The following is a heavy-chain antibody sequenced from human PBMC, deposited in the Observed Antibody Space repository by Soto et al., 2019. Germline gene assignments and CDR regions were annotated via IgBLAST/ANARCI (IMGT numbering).Heavy chain of an antibody. CDR1: GFTFTSNG. CDR3: TWRSGEYYDY. J-gene: IGHJ4*02. V-gene: IGHV3-23*01. CDR2: ISGSDGVT. D-gene: IGHD3-22*01. Sequence: LRLSCAAPGFTFTSNGMSWVRQAPGKGLQWVSGISGSDGVTYYADSVKGRFTLARDTSKNTLCLQMNSLRAEDTAVYYCTWRSGEYYDYWGQGTLVTVSS.